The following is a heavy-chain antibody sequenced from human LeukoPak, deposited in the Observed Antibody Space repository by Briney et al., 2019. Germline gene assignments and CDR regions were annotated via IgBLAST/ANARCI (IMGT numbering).Heavy chain of an antibody. V-gene: IGHV1-8*03. D-gene: IGHD4-17*01. CDR2: MNPNSGNT. J-gene: IGHJ4*02. Sequence: ASVKVSCKASGYTFTSYDINWVRQATGQGLEWMGWMNPNSGNTGYAQKFQGRVTITRNTSISTAYMELSSLRSDDTAVYYCARDGPLFGDRAAGYWGQGTLVTVSS. CDR3: ARDGPLFGDRAAGY. CDR1: GYTFTSYD.